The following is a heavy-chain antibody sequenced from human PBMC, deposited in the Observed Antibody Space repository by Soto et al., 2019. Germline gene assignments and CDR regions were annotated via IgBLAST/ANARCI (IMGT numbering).Heavy chain of an antibody. D-gene: IGHD2-21*01. CDR1: GFTFSSYA. J-gene: IGHJ4*02. CDR3: VRGGGGGQFDS. V-gene: IGHV3-23*01. Sequence: PGGSLRLSCTASGFTFSSYAMSWVRQAPGKGLEWVSAISGSGGSTYYADSVKGRFTISRDNAKKSLYLQMNSLRAEDTAVYYCVRGGGGGQFDSWGQGTLVTVSS. CDR2: ISGSGGST.